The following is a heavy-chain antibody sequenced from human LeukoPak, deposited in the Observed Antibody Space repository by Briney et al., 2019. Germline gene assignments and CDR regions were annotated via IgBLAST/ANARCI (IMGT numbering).Heavy chain of an antibody. CDR2: ISVSGGNT. CDR1: GFTLSNYS. CDR3: ATKQWLVRGWFDP. V-gene: IGHV3-23*01. Sequence: GGSLRLYCVASGFTLSNYSMKWVRQARWKGREWVSSISVSGGNTYYADSVKGRFTISRDNSKNTLYLQMNSLTAGDTALYYCATKQWLVRGWFDPWGQGTLVTVSS. J-gene: IGHJ5*02. D-gene: IGHD6-19*01.